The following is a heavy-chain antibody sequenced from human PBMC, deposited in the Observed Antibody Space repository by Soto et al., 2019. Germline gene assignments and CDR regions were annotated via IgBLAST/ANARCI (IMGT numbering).Heavy chain of an antibody. CDR3: ARGKIQLWFLFDH. D-gene: IGHD5-18*01. V-gene: IGHV6-1*01. Sequence: PSQTLSLTCAISVDSVSSNSAAWTWIRQSPSRGLEWLGRTYYRSNWYNDYAVSVKSRITINPDTSKNEFSLQVNSGTPYNTAMYYSARGKIQLWFLFDHGGQGTLITVAS. J-gene: IGHJ5*02. CDR1: VDSVSSNSAA. CDR2: TYYRSNWYN.